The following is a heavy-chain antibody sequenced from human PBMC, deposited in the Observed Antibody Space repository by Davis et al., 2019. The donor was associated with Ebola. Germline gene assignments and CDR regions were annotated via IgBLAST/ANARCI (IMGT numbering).Heavy chain of an antibody. CDR2: IIPIFGTA. CDR1: GGTFSSYA. CDR3: ARDPMTTGRDWFDP. J-gene: IGHJ5*02. Sequence: SVLITCNASGGTFSSYAISWVRQAPGQGLEWMGGIIPIFGTANYAQKFQGRVTITADESTSTAYMELSSLRSEDTAVYYCARDPMTTGRDWFDPWGQGTLVTVSS. V-gene: IGHV1-69*13. D-gene: IGHD4-11*01.